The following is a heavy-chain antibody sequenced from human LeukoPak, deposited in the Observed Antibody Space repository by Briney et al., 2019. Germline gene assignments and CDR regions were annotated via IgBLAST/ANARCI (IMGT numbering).Heavy chain of an antibody. V-gene: IGHV5-51*01. D-gene: IGHD1-1*01. J-gene: IGHJ3*02. Sequence: GESLKISCKGSGYSFTSYWIGWVRQMPGKGLEWMGIIYPDDSDTRYSPSFQAQVTISADKSITTAYLHWSSLKASDTAMYYCARQKYNSNYRGDDPFDIWGQGTMVTVSS. CDR3: ARQKYNSNYRGDDPFDI. CDR2: IYPDDSDT. CDR1: GYSFTSYW.